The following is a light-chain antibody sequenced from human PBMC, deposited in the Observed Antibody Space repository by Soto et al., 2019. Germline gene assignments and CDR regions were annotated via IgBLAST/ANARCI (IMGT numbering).Light chain of an antibody. Sequence: QSVLTQPPSVSEAPGQRVTISCTGSSSNIGAGYEAHWYQQVPGTAPKLLIYENNNRPSGVPDRFSGSESGTSASLAITGLQAEDKAEYYCQSYDSSLSAYVFGTGTKLTVL. CDR1: SSNIGAGYE. CDR2: ENN. V-gene: IGLV1-40*01. CDR3: QSYDSSLSAYV. J-gene: IGLJ1*01.